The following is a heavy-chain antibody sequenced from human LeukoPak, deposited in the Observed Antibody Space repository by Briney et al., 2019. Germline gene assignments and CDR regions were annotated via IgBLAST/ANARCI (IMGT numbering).Heavy chain of an antibody. J-gene: IGHJ4*02. CDR2: TNPSGGST. Sequence: ASVKVSCKASGYTFTSYYIHWVRQAPGQGLEWMGITNPSGGSTNYAQDFQGRVAMTRDTSTSTVYMELSSLRSEDTAVYYCARRELAGSTAYFDYWGQGTLVTVS. CDR1: GYTFTSYY. D-gene: IGHD1-26*01. V-gene: IGHV1-46*01. CDR3: ARRELAGSTAYFDY.